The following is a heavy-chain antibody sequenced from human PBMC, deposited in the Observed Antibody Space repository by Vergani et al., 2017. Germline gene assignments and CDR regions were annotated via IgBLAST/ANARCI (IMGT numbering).Heavy chain of an antibody. CDR1: GYSISSGYY. CDR2: IYHSGST. D-gene: IGHD2-2*02. V-gene: IGHV4-38-2*01. Sequence: QVQLQESGPGLVKPSATLSLPCAVSGYSISSGYYWGWIRQPPGKGLEWVGSIYHSGSTYYNPSLKSRVTISLDPSKNQFSLKLRSVPAADTAVYYCASHIVVVPAAIDYWGQGTLVTVSS. J-gene: IGHJ4*02. CDR3: ASHIVVVPAAIDY.